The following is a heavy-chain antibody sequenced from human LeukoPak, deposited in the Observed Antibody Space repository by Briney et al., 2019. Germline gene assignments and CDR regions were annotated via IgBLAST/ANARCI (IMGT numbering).Heavy chain of an antibody. J-gene: IGHJ2*01. CDR2: ITSDGSGT. D-gene: IGHD2-15*01. CDR3: ARDASPGYFDL. V-gene: IGHV3-74*01. Sequence: GGSLRLSCAVSGFTFRSHWMHWVRHGPGESLVWVSRITSDGSGTGYADSVKGRFTIYRDNAKNTLYLQMNSLTADDTAVYYCARDASPGYFDLWGRGTRVTVSS. CDR1: GFTFRSHW.